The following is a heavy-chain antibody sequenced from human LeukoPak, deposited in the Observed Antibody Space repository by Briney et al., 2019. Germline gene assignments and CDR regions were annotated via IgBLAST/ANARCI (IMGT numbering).Heavy chain of an antibody. J-gene: IGHJ5*02. Sequence: PSETLSLTCTVSGGSISSGDYYWSWIRQPPGKGLEWIGYIYYSGSTYYNPSLKSRVTISVDPSKNQFSLKLSSVTAADTAVYYCARGAKRSGWFDPWGQGTLVTVSS. CDR3: ARGAKRSGWFDP. V-gene: IGHV4-30-4*01. CDR1: GGSISSGDYY. CDR2: IYYSGST. D-gene: IGHD1-26*01.